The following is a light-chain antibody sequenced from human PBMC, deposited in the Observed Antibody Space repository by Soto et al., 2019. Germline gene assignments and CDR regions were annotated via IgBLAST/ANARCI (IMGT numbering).Light chain of an antibody. Sequence: IQMTQSPSSLAAAVGDRVTITGRASQSISSYLNWCQQKPGKAPKRLIYAASSLQSGVPSRFSGSGSGTEFTLTISSLQPEDFATYYCLQHNSYPITFGQGTRLEI. V-gene: IGKV1-17*01. J-gene: IGKJ5*01. CDR2: AAS. CDR1: QSISSY. CDR3: LQHNSYPIT.